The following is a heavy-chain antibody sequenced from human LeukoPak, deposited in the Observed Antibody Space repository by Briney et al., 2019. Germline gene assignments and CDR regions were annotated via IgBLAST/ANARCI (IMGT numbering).Heavy chain of an antibody. Sequence: GESLKISCKGSGYSFTSYWIGWVRQMPGKGLEWMGIIYPGDSATRYSPSFQGQVTISADKSISTAYLQWSSLNASDTAMYYCARSIAARWGSFDYWGQGTLVTVSS. CDR2: IYPGDSAT. CDR1: GYSFTSYW. D-gene: IGHD6-6*01. CDR3: ARSIAARWGSFDY. V-gene: IGHV5-51*01. J-gene: IGHJ4*02.